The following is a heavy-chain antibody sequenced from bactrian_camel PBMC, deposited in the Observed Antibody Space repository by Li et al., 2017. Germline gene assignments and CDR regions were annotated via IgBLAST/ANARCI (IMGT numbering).Heavy chain of an antibody. V-gene: IGHV3S31*01. CDR1: GFTASLYA. CDR2: INNGGGST. Sequence: VQLVESGGGVVRPGESLRLSCVASGFTASLYAMSWVRQAPGKGLEWVSRINNGGGSTYYADSLKGRFTISRDNAKNTLSLQLNSLKTEDTAMYYCAQVGGRSLVFGYGGQGTQVTVS. J-gene: IGHJ6*01. CDR3: AQVGGRSLVFGY. D-gene: IGHD2*01.